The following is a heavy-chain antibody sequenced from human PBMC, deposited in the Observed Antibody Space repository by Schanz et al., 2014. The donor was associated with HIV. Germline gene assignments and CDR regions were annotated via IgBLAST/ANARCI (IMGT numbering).Heavy chain of an antibody. CDR2: ISFDGNDK. V-gene: IGHV3-30*03. J-gene: IGHJ4*02. CDR3: ARDSAAARY. Sequence: QVQLVESGGGVVQPGRSLRLSCATSGFTFSNYAFHWVRQAPGKGLEWVALISFDGNDKYYADSVKGRFTISRDNSKNTLSLQMNSLRTEDTAIYYCARDSAAARYWGQGTLVTVSS. CDR1: GFTFSNYA. D-gene: IGHD6-13*01.